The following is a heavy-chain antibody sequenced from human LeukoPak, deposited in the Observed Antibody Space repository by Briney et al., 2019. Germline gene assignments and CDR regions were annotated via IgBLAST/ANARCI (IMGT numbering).Heavy chain of an antibody. CDR2: IYPGDSDT. V-gene: IGHV5-51*01. J-gene: IGHJ4*02. Sequence: GESLKISCKGSGCSFTTYWIGWVRQMPGKGLECMGIIYPGDSDTRYSPSFQGQVTISADKSFSTAYLQWSSLKASDTAMYYCARHETGPYFDYWGQGTLVTVSS. CDR3: ARHETGPYFDY. CDR1: GCSFTTYW. D-gene: IGHD3-9*01.